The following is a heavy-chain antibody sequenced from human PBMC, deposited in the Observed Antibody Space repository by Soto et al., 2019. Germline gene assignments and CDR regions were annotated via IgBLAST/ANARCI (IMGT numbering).Heavy chain of an antibody. Sequence: QVQLQESGPGLVKPSQTLSLTCSVSGGSISSGGYYWSWIRQYPGKGLEWIGFTHYYGSTYYNQSLRSRVTISVDTSKNQLSLKQSSVAAADTAVYHCARRASGYCSFDNWVQGTLVTVCS. CDR3: ARRASGYCSFDN. CDR2: THYYGST. CDR1: GGSISSGGYY. D-gene: IGHD2-2*03. J-gene: IGHJ4*02. V-gene: IGHV4-31*03.